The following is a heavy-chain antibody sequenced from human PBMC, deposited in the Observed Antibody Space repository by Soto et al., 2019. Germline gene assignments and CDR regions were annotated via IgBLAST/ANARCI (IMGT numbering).Heavy chain of an antibody. CDR1: GGSFSGYY. D-gene: IGHD4-17*01. J-gene: IGHJ1*01. CDR2: INHSGST. Sequence: SETLSLTCAVYGGSFSGYYWSWIRQPPGKGLEWIGEINHSGSTNYNPSLKSRVTISVDTSKNQFSLKLSSVTAADTAVYYCASGSIKTDYGGNSAYAEYFQHWGQGTLVTVSS. V-gene: IGHV4-34*01. CDR3: ASGSIKTDYGGNSAYAEYFQH.